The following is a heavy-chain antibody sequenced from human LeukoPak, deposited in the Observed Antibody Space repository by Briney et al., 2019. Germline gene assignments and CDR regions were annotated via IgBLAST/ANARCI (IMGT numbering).Heavy chain of an antibody. CDR1: GGSISSGDYY. CDR2: IYYSGST. CDR3: ARVCSSTSCYRDAFDI. Sequence: SETLSLTCTDSGGSISSGDYYWSWIRQPPRKGLEWIGYIYYSGSTYYNPSLKSRVTISVDTSKNQFSLKLSSVTAADTAVYYCARVCSSTSCYRDAFDIWGQGTMVTVSS. D-gene: IGHD2-2*01. V-gene: IGHV4-30-4*08. J-gene: IGHJ3*02.